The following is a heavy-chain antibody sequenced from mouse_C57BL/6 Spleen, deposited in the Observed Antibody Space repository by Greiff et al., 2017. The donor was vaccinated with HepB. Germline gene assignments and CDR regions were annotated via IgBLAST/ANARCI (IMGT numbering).Heavy chain of an antibody. CDR3: ARAGGYGSSDY. D-gene: IGHD1-1*01. J-gene: IGHJ2*01. CDR2: IYPGDGDT. CDR1: GYAFSSSW. Sequence: VKVVESGPELVKPGASVKISCKASGYAFSSSWMNWVKQRPGKGLEWIGRIYPGDGDTNYNGKFKGKATLTADKSSSTAYMQLSSLTSEDSAVYFCARAGGYGSSDYWGQGTTLTVSS. V-gene: IGHV1-82*01.